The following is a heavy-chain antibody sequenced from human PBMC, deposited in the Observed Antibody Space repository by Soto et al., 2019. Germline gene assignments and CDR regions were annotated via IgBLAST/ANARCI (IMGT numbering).Heavy chain of an antibody. V-gene: IGHV3-23*01. CDR3: AKGQNSGTYRFYFDY. Sequence: GGSLRLACAASGITLSSYAMSWVRQAPGKGPEWVSGISASGGSTSYADSVKGRFTISRDNSKNTLYLQMNSLRADDTAVYHCAKGQNSGTYRFYFDYWGQGALVTVSA. J-gene: IGHJ4*02. CDR2: ISASGGST. CDR1: GITLSSYA. D-gene: IGHD1-26*01.